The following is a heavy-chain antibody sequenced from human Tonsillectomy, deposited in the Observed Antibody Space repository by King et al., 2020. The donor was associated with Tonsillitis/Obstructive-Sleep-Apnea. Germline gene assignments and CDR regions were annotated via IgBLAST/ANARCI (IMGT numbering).Heavy chain of an antibody. D-gene: IGHD3-10*01. V-gene: IGHV4-39*01. CDR2: IYYSGST. CDR1: GGSISTTYYY. CDR3: ARLTGSGNYFSL. J-gene: IGHJ4*02. Sequence: QLQESGPGLVKPSETLSLTCAVSGGSISTTYYYWGWIRQPPGKGLEWIGSIYYSGSTYDNPSLRNRVTISVDTPKNQFSLKLSSVTAAATTVYYCARLTGSGNYFSLWGQGTLVTVSS.